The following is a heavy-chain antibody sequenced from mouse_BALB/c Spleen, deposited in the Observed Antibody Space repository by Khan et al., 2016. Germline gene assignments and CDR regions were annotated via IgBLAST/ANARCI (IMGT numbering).Heavy chain of an antibody. CDR1: GFTFSTYA. CDR2: INSNGGST. D-gene: IGHD2-14*01. J-gene: IGHJ4*01. V-gene: IGHV5-6-3*01. CDR3: ARVRQAVDY. Sequence: EVELVESGGGLVQPGGSLTLSCAASGFTFSTYAMSWVRQTPDKRLELVATINSNGGSTYYPDNVKGRFTISRDNAKNTLYLQMSSLKSEDTVMYYCARVRQAVDYWGQGTSVTVSS.